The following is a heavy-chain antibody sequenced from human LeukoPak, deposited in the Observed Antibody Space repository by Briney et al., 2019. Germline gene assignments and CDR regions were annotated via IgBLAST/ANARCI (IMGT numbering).Heavy chain of an antibody. J-gene: IGHJ4*02. CDR2: IIPIFGTA. Sequence: ASVKVSCKASGGTFSSYAISWVRQAPGQGLEWMGGIIPIFGTANYAQKFQGRVTITTDESTSTVYMELSSLRSEDTAVYYCARDCQLQWFGEFNIDFDYWGQGTLVTVSS. CDR1: GGTFSSYA. V-gene: IGHV1-69*05. D-gene: IGHD3-10*01. CDR3: ARDCQLQWFGEFNIDFDY.